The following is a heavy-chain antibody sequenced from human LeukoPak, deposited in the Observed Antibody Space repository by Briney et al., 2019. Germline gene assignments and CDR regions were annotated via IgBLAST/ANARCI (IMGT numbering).Heavy chain of an antibody. CDR3: ASSTSGSYSRGGYYFDS. CDR1: GGSISSSSYY. D-gene: IGHD1-26*01. Sequence: PSETLSLTCTVSGGSISSSSYYWGWIRQPPGKGLEWIGSIYYSGSTYYNPSLKSRVTISVDTSKNQFSLKLSSVTAADTAVYYCASSTSGSYSRGGYYFDSWGQGTLVTVSS. J-gene: IGHJ4*02. CDR2: IYYSGST. V-gene: IGHV4-39*01.